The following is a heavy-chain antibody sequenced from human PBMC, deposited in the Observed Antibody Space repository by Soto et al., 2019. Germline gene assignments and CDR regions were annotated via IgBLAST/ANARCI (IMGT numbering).Heavy chain of an antibody. CDR1: GYSFTSYW. V-gene: IGHV5-51*01. CDR3: AHLLGGCPTTSCSPLRFDS. D-gene: IGHD2-2*01. CDR2: IYPGDSDT. Sequence: PGASLKISGKGSGYSFTSYWIGWVRQMPGKGLEWMGIIYPGDSDTRYSPSFQGQVTISADKSISTAYLQWSSLKASDTAMYYCAHLLGGCPTTSCSPLRFDSWGQGTLVTVSS. J-gene: IGHJ4*02.